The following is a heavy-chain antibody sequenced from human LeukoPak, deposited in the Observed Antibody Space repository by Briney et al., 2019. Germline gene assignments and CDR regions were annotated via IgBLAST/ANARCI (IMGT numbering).Heavy chain of an antibody. D-gene: IGHD2-2*01. V-gene: IGHV4-31*03. CDR1: GGSISSGGYY. CDR3: ARVNMGGSTTPQYYYYGMDV. Sequence: SQTLSLTCTVSGGSISSGGYYWSWIRQHPGKGLEWIGYIYYSGSTYYNPSLKSRVTISVDTSKNQFSLKLSSVTAADTAVYYCARVNMGGSTTPQYYYYGMDVWGQGTTVTVSS. CDR2: IYYSGST. J-gene: IGHJ6*02.